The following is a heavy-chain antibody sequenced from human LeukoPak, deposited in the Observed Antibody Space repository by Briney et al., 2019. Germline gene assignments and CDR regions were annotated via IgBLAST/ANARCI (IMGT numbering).Heavy chain of an antibody. D-gene: IGHD4-11*01. CDR2: ISNDGTST. J-gene: IGHJ4*02. Sequence: GGSLRLTCVDSGFTFSSYAMNWVSQAPGKGLVWVSRISNDGTSTSYADSVKGRFTISRDNAKNTLYLQMNSLRGEDTAVYYCARDGQGLHYSGQGALVTVSS. CDR1: GFTFSSYA. V-gene: IGHV3-74*01. CDR3: ARDGQGLHY.